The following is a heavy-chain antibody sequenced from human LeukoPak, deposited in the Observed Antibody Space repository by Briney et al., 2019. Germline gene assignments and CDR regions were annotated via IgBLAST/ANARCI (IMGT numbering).Heavy chain of an antibody. CDR2: ISISTTNI. J-gene: IGHJ4*02. Sequence: GGSLRLSCAASGFTFSSYSMNWVRQAPGEGVEWVSYISISTTNIYYADSVKGRFTVSRDNAKNSLYLQMNNLRADDTAVYYCARDHDWAFDYWGQGTLVTVSS. CDR3: ARDHDWAFDY. V-gene: IGHV3-48*01. D-gene: IGHD3-9*01. CDR1: GFTFSSYS.